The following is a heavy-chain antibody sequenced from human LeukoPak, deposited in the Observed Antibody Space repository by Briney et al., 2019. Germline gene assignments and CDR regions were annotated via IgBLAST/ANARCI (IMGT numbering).Heavy chain of an antibody. D-gene: IGHD4-17*01. CDR2: IYYSGST. CDR1: GGSISSSSYY. V-gene: IGHV4-39*07. Sequence: SETLSLTCTVSGGSISSSSYYWGWICQPPGKGLEWIGSIYYSGSTYYNPSLKSRVTISVDTSKNQFSLKLSSVAAADTAVYYCASCRSYGDYAFDYWGQGTLVTVSS. J-gene: IGHJ4*02. CDR3: ASCRSYGDYAFDY.